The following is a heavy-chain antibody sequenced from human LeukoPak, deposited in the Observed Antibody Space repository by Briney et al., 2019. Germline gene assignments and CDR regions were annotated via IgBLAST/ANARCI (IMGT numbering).Heavy chain of an antibody. CDR1: GGSISSYY. Sequence: SETLSLTCTVSGGSISSYYWSWIRQPAGKGLEWIGRIYTSGSTNYNPSLKSRVTMSVDTSKNQFSLKLSSVTAADTAVYYCARGRRTPSYGEMYYFDYWGQGTLVTVSS. CDR3: ARGRRTPSYGEMYYFDY. J-gene: IGHJ4*02. D-gene: IGHD5-18*01. V-gene: IGHV4-4*07. CDR2: IYTSGST.